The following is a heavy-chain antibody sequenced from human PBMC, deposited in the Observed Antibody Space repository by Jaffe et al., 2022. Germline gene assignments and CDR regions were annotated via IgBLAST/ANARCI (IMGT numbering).Heavy chain of an antibody. D-gene: IGHD3-10*01. J-gene: IGHJ6*03. CDR1: GYTFTSYA. CDR3: AREGPSLSHGKFREYYYYYYYMDV. V-gene: IGHV7-4-1*02. CDR2: INTNTGNP. Sequence: QVQLVQSGSELKKPGASVKVSCKASGYTFTSYAMNWVRQAPGQGLEWMGWINTNTGNPTYAQGFTGRFVFSLDTSVSTAYLQISSLKAEDTAVYYCAREGPSLSHGKFREYYYYYYYMDVWGKGTTVTVSS.